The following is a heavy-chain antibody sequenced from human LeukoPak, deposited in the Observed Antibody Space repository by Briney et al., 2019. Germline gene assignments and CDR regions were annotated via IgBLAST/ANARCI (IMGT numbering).Heavy chain of an antibody. CDR3: ARDWQAAHYFDY. V-gene: IGHV3-48*01. CDR1: GFNFSIYS. CDR2: ITRSSTTI. J-gene: IGHJ4*02. D-gene: IGHD2-15*01. Sequence: GGSLRLSCAASGFNFSIYSMNWVRQAPGKGLEWVSYITRSSTTIYYADSVKGRFTISRDNSKNTLYLQMNSLRAEDTAVYYCARDWQAAHYFDYWGQGTLVSVSS.